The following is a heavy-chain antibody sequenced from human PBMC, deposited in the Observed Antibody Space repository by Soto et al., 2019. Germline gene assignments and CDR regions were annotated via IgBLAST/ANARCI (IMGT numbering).Heavy chain of an antibody. CDR3: ARDPGYYGMDV. J-gene: IGHJ6*02. Sequence: QVQLVQSGAEEKKPGASVKVSCKASGYTFTSYAMHWVRQAPGQRLEWMGWINAGNGNTKYSQKFQGRVTITRDTAASTAYMELSSLRSEDTAVYYCARDPGYYGMDVWGQGTTVTVSS. CDR1: GYTFTSYA. CDR2: INAGNGNT. V-gene: IGHV1-3*05.